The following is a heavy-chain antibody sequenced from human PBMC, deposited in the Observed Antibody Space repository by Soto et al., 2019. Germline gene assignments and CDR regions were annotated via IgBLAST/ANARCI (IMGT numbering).Heavy chain of an antibody. CDR3: ARVIYGGWSTIKYYYYYAMDV. CDR2: ISGGSSRI. V-gene: IGHV3-48*02. D-gene: IGHD5-12*01. Sequence: GGSLRLSCAASGFSFSTYDMNWVRQAPGRGLEWVSYISGGSSRIFYADSVKGRFTISRDNAKSSLYLQMNSLRDEDTGVYYCARVIYGGWSTIKYYYYYAMDVWGQGTTVPVSS. CDR1: GFSFSTYD. J-gene: IGHJ6*02.